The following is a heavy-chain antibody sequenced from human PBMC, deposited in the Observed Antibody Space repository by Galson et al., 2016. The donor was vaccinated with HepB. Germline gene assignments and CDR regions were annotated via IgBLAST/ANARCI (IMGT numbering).Heavy chain of an antibody. J-gene: IGHJ6*02. CDR1: GFTFSTYG. CDR2: IWYDGSRK. V-gene: IGHV3-33*01. Sequence: SLRLSCAVSGFTFSTYGMHWVRQAPGKGLEWVAGIWYDGSRKYYGDSVKGRFTISRDDSKDMLYLQMNSLRVEDTALYYCARDSGRYGIDVWGQGTTVTVSS. D-gene: IGHD1-26*01. CDR3: ARDSGRYGIDV.